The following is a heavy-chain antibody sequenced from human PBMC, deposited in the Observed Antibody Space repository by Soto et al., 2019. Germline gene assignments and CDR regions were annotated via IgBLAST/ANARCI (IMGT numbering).Heavy chain of an antibody. D-gene: IGHD3-22*01. Sequence: GASVKVSCKASGGTFSSYTISWVRQAPGQGLEWMGRIIPILGIANYAQKFQGRVTITADKSTSTAYMELSSLRSEDTAVYYCARRGYYDRSGYSPWAFDIWGQVRTVFVSS. V-gene: IGHV1-69*02. CDR1: GGTFSSYT. CDR3: ARRGYYDRSGYSPWAFDI. CDR2: IIPILGIA. J-gene: IGHJ3*02.